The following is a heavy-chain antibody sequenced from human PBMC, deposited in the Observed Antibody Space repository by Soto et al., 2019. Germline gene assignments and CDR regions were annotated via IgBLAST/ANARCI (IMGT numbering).Heavy chain of an antibody. J-gene: IGHJ4*02. Sequence: ASVKVSCKASGYTFTSYDINWVRQATGQGLGWMGWMNPNSGNTGYAQKFQGRVTMTRNTSISTAYMELSSLRSEDTAVYYCARGLWELQKPDDYWGQGTLVTVSS. D-gene: IGHD1-26*01. CDR2: MNPNSGNT. V-gene: IGHV1-8*01. CDR3: ARGLWELQKPDDY. CDR1: GYTFTSYD.